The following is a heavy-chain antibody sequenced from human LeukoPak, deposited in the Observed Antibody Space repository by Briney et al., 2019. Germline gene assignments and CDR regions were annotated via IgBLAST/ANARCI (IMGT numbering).Heavy chain of an antibody. V-gene: IGHV3-48*03. CDR3: ARDWRCSGGSCYHY. J-gene: IGHJ4*02. D-gene: IGHD2-15*01. Sequence: PGGSLRLSCAASGFTFSSYEMNWVRQAPGKGLEWVSYISSSGSTIYYADSVKGRFTISRDNAKNSLYLQMNSLRAEDTAVYYCARDWRCSGGSCYHYWGQGTLVTVSS. CDR2: ISSSGSTI. CDR1: GFTFSSYE.